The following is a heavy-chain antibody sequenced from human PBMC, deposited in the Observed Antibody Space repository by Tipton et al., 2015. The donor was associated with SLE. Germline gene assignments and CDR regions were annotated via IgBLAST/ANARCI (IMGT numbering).Heavy chain of an antibody. D-gene: IGHD3-3*01. J-gene: IGHJ6*02. V-gene: IGHV4-39*07. Sequence: TLSLTCSVSGGSISSSGYYWGWIRQPPGKGLEWIGEINHSGSSNSNPPLKSRVTMSVDTSKNQFSLNLTSVTAADTAVYYCARLRISGVLTGSYEYGMGVWGQGTAVTVSS. CDR3: ARLRISGVLTGSYEYGMGV. CDR1: GGSISSSGYY. CDR2: INHSGSS.